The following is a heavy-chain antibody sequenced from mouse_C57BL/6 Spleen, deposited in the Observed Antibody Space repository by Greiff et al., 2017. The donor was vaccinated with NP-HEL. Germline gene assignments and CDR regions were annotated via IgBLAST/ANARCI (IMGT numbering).Heavy chain of an antibody. CDR1: GYTFTDYN. CDR2: INPNNGGT. CDR3: ARGDSSGYGDAMDY. V-gene: IGHV1-18*01. D-gene: IGHD3-2*02. Sequence: VQLQQSGPELVKPGASVKIPCKASGYTFTDYNMDWVKQSHGKSLEWIGDINPNNGGTIYNQKFKGKATLTVDKSSSTAYMELRSLTSEDTAVYYCARGDSSGYGDAMDYWGQGTSVTVSS. J-gene: IGHJ4*01.